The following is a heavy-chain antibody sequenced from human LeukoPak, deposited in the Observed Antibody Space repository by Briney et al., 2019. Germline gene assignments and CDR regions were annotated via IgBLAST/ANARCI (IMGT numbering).Heavy chain of an antibody. D-gene: IGHD6-13*01. J-gene: IGHJ4*02. CDR3: ARVNEYSSSFPLAGYFDY. Sequence: PGGSLRLSCAASGFTFSSYAMHWVRQAPGKGLEWVAVISYDGSNKYYADSVKGRFTISRYNSKNTLYLQMNSLRAEDTAVYYCARVNEYSSSFPLAGYFDYWGQGTLVTVSS. V-gene: IGHV3-30-3*01. CDR1: GFTFSSYA. CDR2: ISYDGSNK.